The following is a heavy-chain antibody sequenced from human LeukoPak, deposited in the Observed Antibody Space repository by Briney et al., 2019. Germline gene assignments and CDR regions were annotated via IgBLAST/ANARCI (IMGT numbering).Heavy chain of an antibody. CDR3: ARLHYYGSGSYGGRYFDY. CDR1: GGSISSYY. V-gene: IGHV4-59*08. Sequence: SSETLSLTCTVSGGSISSYYWSWIRQPPGKGLEWIGYIYYSGSTNYNPSLKSRVTISVDTSKNQFSLKLSSVTAADTAVYYCARLHYYGSGSYGGRYFDYWGQGTLVTVSS. D-gene: IGHD3-10*01. CDR2: IYYSGST. J-gene: IGHJ4*02.